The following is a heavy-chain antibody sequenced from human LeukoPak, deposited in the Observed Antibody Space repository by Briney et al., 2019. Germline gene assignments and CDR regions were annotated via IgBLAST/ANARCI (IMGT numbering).Heavy chain of an antibody. V-gene: IGHV4-59*08. CDR1: GGSISSYY. J-gene: IGHJ4*02. D-gene: IGHD6-19*01. CDR2: IYYSGST. CDR3: ARSHSSGWYDVYFDY. Sequence: SETLSLTCTVSGGSISSYYWSWIRQPPGKGLEWIGYIYYSGSTNYNPPLKSRVTISVDTSKNQFSLKLSSVTAADTAVYYCARSHSSGWYDVYFDYWGQGTLVTVSS.